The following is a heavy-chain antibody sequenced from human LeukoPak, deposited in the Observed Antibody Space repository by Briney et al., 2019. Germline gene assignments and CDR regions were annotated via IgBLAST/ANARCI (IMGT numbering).Heavy chain of an antibody. CDR3: ARDGSIDLSPDDAFDI. CDR2: IYYSGST. Sequence: SETLSLTCTVSGGSISSYYWSWIRQPPGKGLEWIGYIYYSGSTNYNPSLKSRVTISVDTSKNQFSLKLSSVTAADTAVYYCARDGSIDLSPDDAFDIWGQGTMVTVSS. V-gene: IGHV4-59*01. CDR1: GGSISSYY. J-gene: IGHJ3*02.